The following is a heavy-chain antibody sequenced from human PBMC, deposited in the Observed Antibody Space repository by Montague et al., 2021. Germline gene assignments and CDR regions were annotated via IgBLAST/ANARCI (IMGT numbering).Heavy chain of an antibody. J-gene: IGHJ6*02. CDR1: GFTFEDYA. D-gene: IGHD1-1*01. Sequence: SLRLSCEASGFTFEDYAMHWVRQAPGKGLEWVSGISWNSGSIGYXDSVKDRFTISRDNAKNSLYLQMNSLRAEDKALYYCARVRERRYYYYGMDVWGQGTAVTVSS. CDR3: ARVRERRYYYYGMDV. V-gene: IGHV3-9*01. CDR2: ISWNSGSI.